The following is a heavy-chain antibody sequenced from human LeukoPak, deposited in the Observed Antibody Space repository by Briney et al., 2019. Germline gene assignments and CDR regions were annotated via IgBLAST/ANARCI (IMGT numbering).Heavy chain of an antibody. V-gene: IGHV1-18*01. D-gene: IGHD6-19*01. CDR2: ISAYNGNT. Sequence: ASVKVSCKASGYTFTSYGISWVRQAPGQGLEWMGWISAYNGNTNYAQKLQGRVTMTTDTSTSTAYMELRSLRSDDTAVYYCARDKGVAATHLDLGYWGQGTLVTVSS. CDR1: GYTFTSYG. CDR3: ARDKGVAATHLDLGY. J-gene: IGHJ4*02.